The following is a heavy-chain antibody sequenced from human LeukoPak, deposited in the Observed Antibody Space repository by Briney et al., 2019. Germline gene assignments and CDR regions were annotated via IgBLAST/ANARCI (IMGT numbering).Heavy chain of an antibody. CDR3: ARSSIVVVPAASSNNWFDP. V-gene: IGHV1-46*01. CDR2: INPSGGST. J-gene: IGHJ5*02. D-gene: IGHD2-2*01. CDR1: GYTFTSYY. Sequence: ASVKVSCKASGYTFTSYYMHWVRQAPGQGLEWIGIINPSGGSTSYAQKFQGRVTMTRDTSTSTVYMKLSSLRSEDTAVYYCARSSIVVVPAASSNNWFDPWGQGTLVTVSS.